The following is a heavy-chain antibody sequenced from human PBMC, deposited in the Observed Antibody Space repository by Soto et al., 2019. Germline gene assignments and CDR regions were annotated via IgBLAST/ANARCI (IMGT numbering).Heavy chain of an antibody. CDR3: ARDWEQQLVLPWFDP. CDR2: IWYDGSNK. V-gene: IGHV3-33*01. J-gene: IGHJ5*02. D-gene: IGHD6-13*01. Sequence: QVQLVESGGGVVQPGRSLRLSCAASGFTFSSYGMHWVRQAPGKGLEWVAVIWYDGSNKYYADSVKGRFTISRDNSKNTLYLQMNSLRAEDTAVYYCARDWEQQLVLPWFDPWGQGTLVTVSS. CDR1: GFTFSSYG.